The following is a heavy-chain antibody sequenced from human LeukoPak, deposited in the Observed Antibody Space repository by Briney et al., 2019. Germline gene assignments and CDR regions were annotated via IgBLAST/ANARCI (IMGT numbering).Heavy chain of an antibody. V-gene: IGHV3-21*01. J-gene: IGHJ4*02. CDR2: ISSSSSYI. Sequence: PGGSLRLSCAGSGFTFSSYSMNWVRQAPGKGLEWVSSISSSSSYIYYADSVKGRFTISRDNAKNSLYLQMNSLRAEDTAVYYCASAPEYSYGLNPFDYWGQGTLVTVSS. CDR3: ASAPEYSYGLNPFDY. D-gene: IGHD5-18*01. CDR1: GFTFSSYS.